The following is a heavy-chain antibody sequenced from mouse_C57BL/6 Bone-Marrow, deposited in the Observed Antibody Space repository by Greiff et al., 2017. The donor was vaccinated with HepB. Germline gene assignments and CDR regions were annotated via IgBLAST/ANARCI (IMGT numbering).Heavy chain of an antibody. D-gene: IGHD1-1*01. J-gene: IGHJ4*01. CDR3: ARGVTTVVARYAMDY. V-gene: IGHV1-81*01. CDR1: GYTFTSYG. CDR2: IYPRSGNT. Sequence: VQLQQSGAELARPGASVKLSCKASGYTFTSYGISWVKQRTGQGLEWIGEIYPRSGNTYSNEKFKGKATLTADKSSSTAYMELRSLTSEDSAVYFCARGVTTVVARYAMDYWGQGTSVTVSS.